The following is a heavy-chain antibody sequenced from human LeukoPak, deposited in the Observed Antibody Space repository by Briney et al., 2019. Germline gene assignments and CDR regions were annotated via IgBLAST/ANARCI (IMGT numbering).Heavy chain of an antibody. CDR3: ARDRLHYGEYEKTFDY. CDR1: GFSFSSYG. Sequence: GGTLRLSCAASGFSFSSYGMSWVRQAPGKGLEWVSGISDSGDSTYYADSVRGRFTISRDNAKNSLYLQMNSLRAEDTAVYYCARDRLHYGEYEKTFDYWGQGTLVTVSS. V-gene: IGHV3-23*01. CDR2: ISDSGDST. D-gene: IGHD4-17*01. J-gene: IGHJ4*02.